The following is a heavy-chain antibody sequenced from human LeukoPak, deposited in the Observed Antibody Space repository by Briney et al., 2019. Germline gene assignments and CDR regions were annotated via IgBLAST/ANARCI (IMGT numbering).Heavy chain of an antibody. D-gene: IGHD3-22*01. V-gene: IGHV1-18*01. CDR1: GGTFSSYA. CDR3: ARGAEYYDSSGYRYAFDI. Sequence: ASVKVSCKASGGTFSSYAISWVRQAPGQGLEWMGWISAYNGNTNYAQKLQGRVTMTTDTSTSTAYMELRSLRSDDTAVYYCARGAEYYDSSGYRYAFDIWGQGTMVTVSS. J-gene: IGHJ3*02. CDR2: ISAYNGNT.